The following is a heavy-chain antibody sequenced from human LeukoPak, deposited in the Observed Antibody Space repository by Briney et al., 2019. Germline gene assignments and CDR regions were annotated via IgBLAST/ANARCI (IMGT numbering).Heavy chain of an antibody. V-gene: IGHV3-23*01. Sequence: GGSLRLSCAASGFAFSSYAMSWVRQAPGKGLEWVSAISGSGGSTYYADSVKGRFTISRDNSKNTVYLQMNSLRAEDTALYYCAKERGYGYNHIDYWGQGTLVTVSS. D-gene: IGHD5-24*01. CDR3: AKERGYGYNHIDY. J-gene: IGHJ4*02. CDR1: GFAFSSYA. CDR2: ISGSGGST.